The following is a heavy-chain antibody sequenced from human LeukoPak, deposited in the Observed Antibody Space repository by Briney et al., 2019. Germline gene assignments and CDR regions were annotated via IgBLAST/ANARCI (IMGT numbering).Heavy chain of an antibody. D-gene: IGHD4-23*01. J-gene: IGHJ3*02. V-gene: IGHV4-59*01. CDR2: IYYSGST. CDR1: GGSISSYY. CDR3: ARGGTAVIAPYAFDI. Sequence: SETLSLTCTVSGGSISSYYWSWIRQPPGKGLEWIGYIYYSGSTNCNPSVKSRVAMSVDASKKQFSLKLSSLTAADTAVYYCARGGTAVIAPYAFDIWGQGTMVTVSS.